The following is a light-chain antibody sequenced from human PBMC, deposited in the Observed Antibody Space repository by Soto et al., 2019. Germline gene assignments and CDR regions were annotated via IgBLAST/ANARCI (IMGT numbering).Light chain of an antibody. J-gene: IGKJ5*01. CDR2: GAS. CDR3: QQYAKLPIT. Sequence: EIVLTQSPASLSLSAGERVTLSCRASQSVDTMVAWYQQKPGQAPRLVIYGASIRPAGIPDRFSGSGSGTDFTLTINRLEPEDFAVYYCQQYAKLPITFGLGTRLEIK. V-gene: IGKV3-20*01. CDR1: QSVDTMV.